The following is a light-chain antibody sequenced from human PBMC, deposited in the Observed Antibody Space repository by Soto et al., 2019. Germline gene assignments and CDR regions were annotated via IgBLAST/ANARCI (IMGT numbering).Light chain of an antibody. J-gene: IGLJ1*01. CDR3: SSYTSSITLV. CDR1: SSDVGGYNY. V-gene: IGLV2-14*01. Sequence: QSALTQPASVSGSPGQSITISCTGTSSDVGGYNYVSWYQQHPGKAPKLMIYEVSNRPSGVSNRFSGSKSGKTASLTISGLQAEDEADYYCSSYTSSITLVFGTGTKVTVL. CDR2: EVS.